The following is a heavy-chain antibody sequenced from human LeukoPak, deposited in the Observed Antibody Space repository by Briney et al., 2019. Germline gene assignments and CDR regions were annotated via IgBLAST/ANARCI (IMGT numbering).Heavy chain of an antibody. V-gene: IGHV4-59*01. CDR1: GGSISSYY. Sequence: SETLSLTCTVSGGSISSYYWSWIRQPPGKGLEWIGYIYYSGSTNYNPSLKSRVTISVDTSKNQFSLKLSSVTAADAAVYYCARVGDWPLIDYWGQGTLVTVSS. CDR3: ARVGDWPLIDY. CDR2: IYYSGST. J-gene: IGHJ4*02. D-gene: IGHD2-21*02.